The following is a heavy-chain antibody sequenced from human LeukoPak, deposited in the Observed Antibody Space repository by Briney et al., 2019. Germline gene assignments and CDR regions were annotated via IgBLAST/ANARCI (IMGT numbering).Heavy chain of an antibody. D-gene: IGHD6-19*01. V-gene: IGHV7-4-1*02. CDR1: GYTFTGYY. CDR3: AIDQPVAGVSNFDS. CDR2: INPNTGNP. Sequence: ASVKVSCKASGYTFTGYYMHWVRQAPGQGLEWMGWINPNTGNPTYAQAFTGRLVFSLDTSVSTAYLQISSLNTEDTAVYYCAIDQPVAGVSNFDSWGQGTLVTVSS. J-gene: IGHJ4*02.